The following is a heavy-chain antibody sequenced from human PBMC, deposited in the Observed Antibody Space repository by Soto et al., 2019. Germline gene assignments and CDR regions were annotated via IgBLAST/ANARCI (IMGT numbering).Heavy chain of an antibody. V-gene: IGHV3-9*01. D-gene: IGHD2-15*01. CDR2: ISWNSGSI. CDR3: AKDALSVAATSVYYYYYMDV. J-gene: IGHJ6*03. Sequence: GGSLRLSCAASGFTFDDYAMHWVRQAPGKGLEWVSGISWNSGSIGYADSVKGRFTISRDNAKNSLYLQMNSLRAEDTALYYCAKDALSVAATSVYYYYYMDVWGKGTTVTVSS. CDR1: GFTFDDYA.